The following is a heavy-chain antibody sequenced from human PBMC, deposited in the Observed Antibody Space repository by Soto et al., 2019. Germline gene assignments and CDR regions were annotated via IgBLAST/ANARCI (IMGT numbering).Heavy chain of an antibody. J-gene: IGHJ4*02. CDR3: ARDSYTPRWYWHLDY. D-gene: IGHD6-13*01. Sequence: SQTLSLTCAISGDSVSSNSAAWTWIRQSPSRGLEWQGRTYYRSKWYHDYAQSVKSRITINPETSKNQFSLQLNSVTPEDTAVYYCARDSYTPRWYWHLDYWGQGSLVTVSS. CDR1: GDSVSSNSAA. CDR2: TYYRSKWYH. V-gene: IGHV6-1*01.